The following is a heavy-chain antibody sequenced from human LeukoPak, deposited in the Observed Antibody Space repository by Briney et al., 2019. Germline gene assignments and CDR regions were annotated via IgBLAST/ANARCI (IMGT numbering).Heavy chain of an antibody. CDR2: IYYSGST. CDR3: ARAGSYYAWFDP. Sequence: PSETLSLTCTVSGYSISSGYYWSWIRQPPGKGLEWIGYIYYSGSTNYNPSLKSRVTISVDTSKNQFSLKLSSVTAADTAVYYCARAGSYYAWFDPWGQGTLVTVSS. CDR1: GYSISSGYY. J-gene: IGHJ5*02. V-gene: IGHV4-61*01. D-gene: IGHD1-26*01.